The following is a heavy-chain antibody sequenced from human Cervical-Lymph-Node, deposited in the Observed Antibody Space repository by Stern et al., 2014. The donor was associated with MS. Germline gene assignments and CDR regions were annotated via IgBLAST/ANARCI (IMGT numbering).Heavy chain of an antibody. Sequence: VQLVESGGGVVQPGRSLSLSCAASGFTFSSYGMHWVRQAPGKGLEWVAVIWYDGSNKYYADSVKGRFTISRDNSKNTLYLQMNSLRAEDTAVYYCARSGGDSSGYYFHFDYWGQGTLVTVSS. CDR3: ARSGGDSSGYYFHFDY. J-gene: IGHJ4*02. CDR1: GFTFSSYG. D-gene: IGHD3-22*01. V-gene: IGHV3-33*01. CDR2: IWYDGSNK.